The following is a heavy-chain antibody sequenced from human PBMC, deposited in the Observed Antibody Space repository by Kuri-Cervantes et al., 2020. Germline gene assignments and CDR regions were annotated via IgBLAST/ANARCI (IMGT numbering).Heavy chain of an antibody. CDR1: GDSIRSGAYY. V-gene: IGHV4-31*03. J-gene: IGHJ5*02. CDR3: ARETGWFDP. D-gene: IGHD1-1*01. Sequence: SETLSLTCSVSGDSIRSGAYYWSWIRQHPGKGLEWLGYIYYTGSTHYNPSFKSRLIISIDTSKNQFSLKLSSVTVADTAVYYCARETGWFDPRGQGALVTVSS. CDR2: IYYTGST.